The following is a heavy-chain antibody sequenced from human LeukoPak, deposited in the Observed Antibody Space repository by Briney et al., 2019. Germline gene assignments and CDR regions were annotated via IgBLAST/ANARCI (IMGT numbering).Heavy chain of an antibody. D-gene: IGHD3-9*01. Sequence: GGSLRLSCPASGFTFSSYWMHWVRQAPGKGLVWVSRINSDGSSTSYADSVKGRFTISRDNAKNTLYLQMNSLRAEDTAVYYCARWNYDILTGYYSYYYYMDVWGKGTTVTVSS. CDR2: INSDGSST. CDR3: ARWNYDILTGYYSYYYYMDV. CDR1: GFTFSSYW. V-gene: IGHV3-74*01. J-gene: IGHJ6*03.